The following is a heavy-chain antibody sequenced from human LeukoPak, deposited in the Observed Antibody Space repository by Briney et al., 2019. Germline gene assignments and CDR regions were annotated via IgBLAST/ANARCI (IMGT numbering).Heavy chain of an antibody. V-gene: IGHV1-69*01. CDR3: ARVLMVRGGSDY. Sequence: RASVKVSCKASGGTFSSYAISWVRQAPGQGLEWMGGIIPIFGTANYAQKFQGRVTITADESTSTAYMELSSLRSEDTAVYYCARVLMVRGGSDYWGQGTLVTVSS. CDR2: IIPIFGTA. CDR1: GGTFSSYA. J-gene: IGHJ4*02. D-gene: IGHD3-10*01.